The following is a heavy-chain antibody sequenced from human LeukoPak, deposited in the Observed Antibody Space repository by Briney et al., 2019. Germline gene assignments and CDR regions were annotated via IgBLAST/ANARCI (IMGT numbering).Heavy chain of an antibody. D-gene: IGHD2-21*02. CDR3: ARGTAVVVTALGAFDI. CDR2: ISYDGSNK. V-gene: IGHV3-30-3*01. CDR1: GFTFSSYA. Sequence: PGRSLRLSCAASGFTFSSYAMHWVRQAPGKGLEWVAVISYDGSNKYYADSVKGRFTISRDNSKNTLYLQMNSLRAEDTAVYYCARGTAVVVTALGAFDIWGQGTMVTVSS. J-gene: IGHJ3*02.